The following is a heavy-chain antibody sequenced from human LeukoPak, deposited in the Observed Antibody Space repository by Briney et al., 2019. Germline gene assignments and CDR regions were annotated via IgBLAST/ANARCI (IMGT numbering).Heavy chain of an antibody. CDR3: TGGSGWYSPDY. V-gene: IGHV3-15*01. J-gene: IGHJ4*02. D-gene: IGHD6-19*01. CDR2: IKSKTDGGTT. CDR1: GFTFSNAW. Sequence: GGSLRLSCAASGFTFSNAWMSWVGQAPGKGLAWVGRIKSKTDGGTTDYAAPVKGRFTISRDDSKNTLYLQMNSLKTEDTAVYYCTGGSGWYSPDYWGQGTLVTVSS.